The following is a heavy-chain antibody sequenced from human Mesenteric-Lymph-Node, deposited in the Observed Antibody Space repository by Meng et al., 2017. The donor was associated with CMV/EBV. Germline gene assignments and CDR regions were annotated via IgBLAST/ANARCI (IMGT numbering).Heavy chain of an antibody. D-gene: IGHD3-9*01. Sequence: QVQLVQSGAEVKEPGASVKVSCKASGYTFTNYAIHWVRQAPGQKFEWMGWINAGNGDTRYSQKLQGRVTFTMDTSASTAYMDLSTLRSEDTAMYYCARDRDTDWYSPFDYWGPGTLVTVSS. CDR3: ARDRDTDWYSPFDY. V-gene: IGHV1-3*01. CDR2: INAGNGDT. J-gene: IGHJ4*02. CDR1: GYTFTNYA.